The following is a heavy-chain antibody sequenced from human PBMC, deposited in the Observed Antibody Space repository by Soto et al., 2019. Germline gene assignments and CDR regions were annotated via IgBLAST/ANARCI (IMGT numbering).Heavy chain of an antibody. D-gene: IGHD2-21*01. V-gene: IGHV1-3*01. CDR1: GYTFTDYA. Sequence: QVQLVQSGAEVKKPGASVKFFCKASGYTFTDYAIRWVRQAPGQRLELMGWIAPGNGNTKYSQNFQGRVTITRDTSATTAYMELSSLRSEDTAVYYCAKGSRMWTPDYWGQGTLVTVSS. CDR2: IAPGNGNT. CDR3: AKGSRMWTPDY. J-gene: IGHJ4*02.